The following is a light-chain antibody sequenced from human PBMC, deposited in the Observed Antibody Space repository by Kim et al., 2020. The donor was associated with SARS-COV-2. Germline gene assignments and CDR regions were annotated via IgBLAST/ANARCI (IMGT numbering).Light chain of an antibody. J-gene: IGLJ3*02. Sequence: QSVLTQPASVSGSPGQSITISCTGTRSDVGGYNYVSWYQQHSGKAPKLMIYDVTKWPSGVSNRFSGSKSGNTASLTISGLQAKDEANYYCSSYTSSSTWVFGGGTQLTVL. V-gene: IGLV2-14*01. CDR1: RSDVGGYNY. CDR3: SSYTSSSTWV. CDR2: DVT.